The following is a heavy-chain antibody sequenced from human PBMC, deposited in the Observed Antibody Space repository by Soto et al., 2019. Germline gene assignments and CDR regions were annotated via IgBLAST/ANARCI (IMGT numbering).Heavy chain of an antibody. Sequence: QVQLLQSGPEVKEPGASVKVSCKTSGYTFTSRGIYWVRQAPGRGLEWMGWISPDNGHTNYVQRFQDRVTLTTDTSTSTAYMELRSLRSDDTAVYYCGREAGDYNGYFDLWGRGTPGTVS. CDR3: GREAGDYNGYFDL. V-gene: IGHV1-18*01. D-gene: IGHD4-17*01. CDR2: ISPDNGHT. CDR1: GYTFTSRG. J-gene: IGHJ2*01.